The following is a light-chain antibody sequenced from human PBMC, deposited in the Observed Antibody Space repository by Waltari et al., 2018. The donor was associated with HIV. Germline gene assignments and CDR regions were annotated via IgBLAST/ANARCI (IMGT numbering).Light chain of an antibody. CDR3: ATWDDSLNGPL. CDR2: GND. V-gene: IGLV1-44*01. J-gene: IGLJ2*01. CDR1: SSNIGNNI. Sequence: QSVLTQPPSVSATPGQRVTISCSGSSSNIGNNIVTWYQQLPGTAPKLIIYGNDQRPSGVPDRFSGSKSVTSASLAISGLQSEDEADYYCATWDDSLNGPLFGGGTKLTVL.